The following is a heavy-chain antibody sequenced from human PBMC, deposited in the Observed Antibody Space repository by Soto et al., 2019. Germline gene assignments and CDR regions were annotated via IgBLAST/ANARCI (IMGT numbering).Heavy chain of an antibody. D-gene: IGHD6-13*01. J-gene: IGHJ6*02. V-gene: IGHV1-2*02. CDR3: ARVWDYLYSSNLYYYGMDV. CDR2: INPNSGGT. CDR1: GYTFTGYY. Sequence: GASVKVSCKASGYTFTGYYMHWVRQAPGQGLEWMGWINPNSGGTNYAQKFQGRVTMTRDTSISTAYMELSRLRSDDTAVYYCARVWDYLYSSNLYYYGMDVWGQGTTVTVSS.